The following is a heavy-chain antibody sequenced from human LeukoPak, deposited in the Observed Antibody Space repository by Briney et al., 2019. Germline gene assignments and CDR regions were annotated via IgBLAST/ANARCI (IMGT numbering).Heavy chain of an antibody. CDR3: ARGSYCGGDCYSGWFDP. J-gene: IGHJ5*02. CDR2: IYHSGST. D-gene: IGHD2-21*02. Sequence: SQTLSLTCAVSGGSISSGGYSWSWIRQPPGKGLEWIGYIYHSGSTYYSPSLKSRVTISVDRSKNQFSLKLSSVTAADTAVYYCARGSYCGGDCYSGWFDPWGQGTLVIVSS. V-gene: IGHV4-30-2*01. CDR1: GGSISSGGYS.